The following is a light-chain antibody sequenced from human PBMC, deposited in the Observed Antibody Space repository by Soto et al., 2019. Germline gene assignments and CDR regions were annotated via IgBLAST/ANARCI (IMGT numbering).Light chain of an antibody. CDR2: EVS. J-gene: IGLJ1*01. V-gene: IGLV2-14*01. CDR3: SSYTTSDTIV. Sequence: QSALTQPASVSGSPGQSITISCTGTSSDIGGYDYVSWYQQHPGKAPKLMIYEVSHRPSGVSTRFSGSKSDNTASLTISGLQAEDESEYYCSSYTTSDTIVFGSGTKLTVL. CDR1: SSDIGGYDY.